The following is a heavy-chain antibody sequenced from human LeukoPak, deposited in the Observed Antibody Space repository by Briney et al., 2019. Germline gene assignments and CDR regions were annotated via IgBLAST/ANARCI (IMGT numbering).Heavy chain of an antibody. CDR2: IFAGGAT. CDR3: ARGVGVWGVISQPLEY. V-gene: IGHV3-53*01. J-gene: IGHJ1*01. Sequence: PGGSLRLSCAASGLNVSSNYITWVRQAPGKGLEWVAVIFAGGATYYADSVKGRFTISRDNSKNTLHVQMNSLRTEDTAVYYCARGVGVWGVISQPLEYWGQGTLVIVSS. D-gene: IGHD3-10*01. CDR1: GLNVSSNY.